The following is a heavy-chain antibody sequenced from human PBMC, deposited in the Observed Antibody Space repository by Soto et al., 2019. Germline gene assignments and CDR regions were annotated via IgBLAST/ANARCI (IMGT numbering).Heavy chain of an antibody. CDR3: ARETRYIAAAGTVWFDP. CDR1: VGSISSGGYY. D-gene: IGHD6-13*01. Sequence: TLSLTCTVSVGSISSGGYYWSWIRQHPGKGLEWIGYIYYSGSTYYNPSLKSRVTISVDTSKNQFSLKLSSVTAADTAVYYCARETRYIAAAGTVWFDPWGQGTLVTVSS. J-gene: IGHJ5*02. V-gene: IGHV4-31*03. CDR2: IYYSGST.